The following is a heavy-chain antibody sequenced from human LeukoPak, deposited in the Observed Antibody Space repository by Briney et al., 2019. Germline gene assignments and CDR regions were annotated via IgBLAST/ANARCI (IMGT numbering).Heavy chain of an antibody. CDR3: ARDLLGDTSWIDY. CDR1: GGSISSGGYS. V-gene: IGHV4-31*03. CDR2: IYYSGST. J-gene: IGHJ4*02. Sequence: KSSETLSLTCTVSGGSISSGGYSWSWIRQHPGKGLEWIGYIYYSGSTYYNPSLKSRVTISVDTSKNQFSLKLSSVTAADTAVYYCARDLLGDTSWIDYWGQGTLVTVSS. D-gene: IGHD2-2*01.